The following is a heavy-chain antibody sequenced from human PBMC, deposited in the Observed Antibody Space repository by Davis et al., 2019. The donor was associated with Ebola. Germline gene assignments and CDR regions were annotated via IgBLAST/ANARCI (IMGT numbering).Heavy chain of an antibody. J-gene: IGHJ6*02. CDR1: GSTLGNYW. Sequence: GGFLRPSCAASGSTLGNYWMGWVRQAPGKGPEWVAIINQDESEKYYVDSVKGRFTISRDNAKNSLFMQMNSLRAEETAVYYCVSGDGRGSSYDMDVWGQGTTVTVSS. V-gene: IGHV3-7*03. CDR3: VSGDGRGSSYDMDV. CDR2: INQDESEK. D-gene: IGHD5-12*01.